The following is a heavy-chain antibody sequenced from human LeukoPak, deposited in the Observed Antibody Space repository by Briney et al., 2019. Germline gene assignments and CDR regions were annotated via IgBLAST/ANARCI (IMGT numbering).Heavy chain of an antibody. J-gene: IGHJ4*02. CDR2: IYYSGST. CDR3: ARCGNYDILTGYYG. Sequence: PSETLSRTCTLSGGSISSSSYYWGWIRQPPGKRQEWIGCIYYSGSTYYNPSLKSRVTISVDTSKNQFSLKLSSVTAADTAVYYCARCGNYDILTGYYGWGQGTLVTVSS. V-gene: IGHV4-39*01. D-gene: IGHD3-9*01. CDR1: GGSISSSSYY.